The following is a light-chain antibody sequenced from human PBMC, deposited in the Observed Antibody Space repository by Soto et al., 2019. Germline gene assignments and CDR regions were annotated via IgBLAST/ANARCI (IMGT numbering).Light chain of an antibody. J-gene: IGKJ1*01. CDR1: QSISNY. Sequence: DIQMTQSPSSLFASVGDRVTITCRASQSISNYLSWYQQIPGKAPKLLIYAASTLRSGVSSRFSGSGSGTDFTLTISSLQPEDFATYYCQQSYSTPWTFGQGTKVEIK. CDR2: AAS. V-gene: IGKV1-39*01. CDR3: QQSYSTPWT.